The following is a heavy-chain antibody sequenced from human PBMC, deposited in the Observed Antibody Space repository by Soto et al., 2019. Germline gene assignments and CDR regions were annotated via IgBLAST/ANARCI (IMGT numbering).Heavy chain of an antibody. V-gene: IGHV4-30-2*03. CDR1: GGSISSGGYS. CDR2: IYYSGST. Sequence: SETLSLTCAVSGGSISSGGYSWSWIRQPPGKGLEWIGYIYYSGSTYYNPSLKSRVTISVDTSKNQFSLKLSSVTAADTAVYYCARWNYGDYFDYWGQGTLVTVSS. D-gene: IGHD1-7*01. J-gene: IGHJ4*02. CDR3: ARWNYGDYFDY.